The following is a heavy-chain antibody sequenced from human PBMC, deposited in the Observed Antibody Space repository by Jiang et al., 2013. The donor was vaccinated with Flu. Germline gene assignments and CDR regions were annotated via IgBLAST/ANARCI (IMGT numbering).Heavy chain of an antibody. Sequence: DYAVFVKSRITFNADTSKNQFSLQLNSVTPEDTAVYYCARDVYGDLFDYWGQGSLVTVSS. V-gene: IGHV6-1*01. CDR3: ARDVYGDLFDY. J-gene: IGHJ4*02. D-gene: IGHD4-17*01.